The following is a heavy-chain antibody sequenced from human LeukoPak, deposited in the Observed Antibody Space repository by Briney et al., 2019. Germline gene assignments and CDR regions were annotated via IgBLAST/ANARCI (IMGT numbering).Heavy chain of an antibody. CDR3: AREPGSMTIHYYYYGMDV. Sequence: GGSLRLSCAASGFTFSSYSMNWVRQAPGKGLEWVSYISSSSSTIYYAGSVKGRFTISRDNAKNSLYLQMNSLRAEDTAVYYCAREPGSMTIHYYYYGMDVWGQGTTVTVSS. J-gene: IGHJ6*02. CDR2: ISSSSSTI. V-gene: IGHV3-48*01. CDR1: GFTFSSYS. D-gene: IGHD4/OR15-4a*01.